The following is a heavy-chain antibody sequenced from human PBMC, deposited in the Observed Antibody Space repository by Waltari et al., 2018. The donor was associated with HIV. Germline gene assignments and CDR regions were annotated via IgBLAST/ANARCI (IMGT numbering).Heavy chain of an antibody. CDR2: LKRDGTEP. Sequence: ESGGGPVAPGCSLTLSCSAPGSPLHPYSIHWVRRRPGKGLEWVASLKRDGTEPSYGDRMQGRFTISRDNSANSAFLHIDRLSVDDSARYFCVRDDPGYYPIDYWGQGTLVTV. CDR1: GSPLHPYS. CDR3: VRDDPGYYPIDY. D-gene: IGHD2-21*01. V-gene: IGHV3-7*03. J-gene: IGHJ4*02.